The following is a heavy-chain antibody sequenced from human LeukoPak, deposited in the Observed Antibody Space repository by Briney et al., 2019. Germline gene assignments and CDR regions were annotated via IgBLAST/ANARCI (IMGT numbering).Heavy chain of an antibody. CDR3: ARHSRVVTFDH. V-gene: IGHV4-59*08. CDR2: VYYTGNT. Sequence: SETLSLTCTVSGGSMSTYYHSWIRQPPGKGLEWIGYVYYTGNTNYSPSLKSRVTISVDTSKSQLSLRLSSVTAADTAVYYCARHSRVVTFDHWGQGILVTVSS. D-gene: IGHD2-15*01. J-gene: IGHJ4*02. CDR1: GGSMSTYY.